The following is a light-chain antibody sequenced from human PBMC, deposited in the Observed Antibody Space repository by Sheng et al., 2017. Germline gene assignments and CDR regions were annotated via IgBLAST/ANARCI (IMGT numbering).Light chain of an antibody. J-gene: IGLJ3*02. Sequence: SYELTQPPSVSVAPGKTARFTCGGNNIGTKTVHWYQQKPGQAPVLVVYDDRDRPSGIPERFSGSNSGNTATLTISRVEAGDEADYYCQVWDSISDHPWVFGGGTKLTVL. V-gene: IGLV3-21*03. CDR3: QVWDSISDHPWV. CDR1: NIGTKT. CDR2: DDR.